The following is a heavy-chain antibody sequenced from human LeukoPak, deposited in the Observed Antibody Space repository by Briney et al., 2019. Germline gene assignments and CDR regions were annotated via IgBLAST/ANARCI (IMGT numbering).Heavy chain of an antibody. CDR1: GGSIATYY. CDR3: ARKGEHYYDSGKLWPAWFDL. J-gene: IGHJ5*02. V-gene: IGHV4-59*01. D-gene: IGHD3-10*01. CDR2: IYYSGNT. Sequence: NPSETLSLTCTVSGGSIATYYWSWIRQPPGKGLEWIGYIYYSGNTYYNPALRSRITISVDVPNNQFSLKVTSVTAADTAVYYCARKGEHYYDSGKLWPAWFDLWGQGTLVTVSS.